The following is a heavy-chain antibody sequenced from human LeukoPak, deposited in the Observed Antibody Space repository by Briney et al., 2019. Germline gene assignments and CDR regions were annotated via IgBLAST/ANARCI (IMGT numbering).Heavy chain of an antibody. CDR3: AKDQLVEDIVVVVAATWMDV. CDR2: ISGSGGST. J-gene: IGHJ6*02. D-gene: IGHD2-15*01. V-gene: IGHV3-23*01. Sequence: GGSLRLSCAASGFTFSSYAMSWVRQAPGKGLEWVSAISGSGGSTYYADSVKGRFTISRDNSKNTLYLQMNSLRAEDTAVYYCAKDQLVEDIVVVVAATWMDVWGQGTTVTVSS. CDR1: GFTFSSYA.